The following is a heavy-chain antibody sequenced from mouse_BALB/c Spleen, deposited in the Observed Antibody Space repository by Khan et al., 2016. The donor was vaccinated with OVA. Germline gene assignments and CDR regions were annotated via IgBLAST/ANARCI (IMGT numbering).Heavy chain of an antibody. Sequence: EVELVESGGGLVQPGGSRKLSCAASGFTFSSFGMHWVRQAPEKGLEWVAYISGDSNTIYYTDTVKGRFTISRDNPKNTLFLQMTSLRSEVTAMYYCARSYFYGYYFDQWGQGTTLTVSS. CDR1: GFTFSSFG. J-gene: IGHJ2*01. CDR3: ARSYFYGYYFDQ. D-gene: IGHD1-1*01. CDR2: ISGDSNTI. V-gene: IGHV5-17*02.